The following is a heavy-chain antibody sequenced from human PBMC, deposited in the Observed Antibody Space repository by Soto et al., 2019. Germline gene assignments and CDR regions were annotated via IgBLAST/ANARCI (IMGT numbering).Heavy chain of an antibody. CDR2: ISYDGSNK. CDR3: ATPPLQTPGYYYYGMDV. J-gene: IGHJ6*02. CDR1: GFTFSSYG. Sequence: GGSLRLSCAASGFTFSSYGMHWVRQAPGKGLEWVAVISYDGSNKYYADSVKGRFTISRDNSKNTLYLQMNSLRAEDTAVYYCATPPLQTPGYYYYGMDVWGQGTTVTVSS. V-gene: IGHV3-30*03.